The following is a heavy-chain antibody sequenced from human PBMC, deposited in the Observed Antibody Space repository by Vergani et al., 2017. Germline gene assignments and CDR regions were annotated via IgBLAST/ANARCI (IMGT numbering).Heavy chain of an antibody. CDR3: ARAWTISDPLI. CDR2: IKDGSEK. V-gene: IGHV3-7*03. Sequence: EVQLVESGGGLVQPGGSLRLSCAASGFTFSSYWMSWVRQAPGKGLAWVANIKDGSEKYYVDSVKGRFTISRDNAKNSLYLQMNSLRAEDTAVYYCARAWTISDPLIWGQGTLVTVSS. CDR1: GFTFSSYW. D-gene: IGHD3/OR15-3a*01. J-gene: IGHJ4*02.